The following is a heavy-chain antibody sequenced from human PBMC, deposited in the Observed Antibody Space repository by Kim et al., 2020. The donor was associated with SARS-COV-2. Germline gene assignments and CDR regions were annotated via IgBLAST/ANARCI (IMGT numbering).Heavy chain of an antibody. CDR1: GGSISSYY. J-gene: IGHJ4*02. Sequence: SETLSLTCTVSGGSISSYYWSWIRQPPGKGLEWIGYIYYSGSTNYNPSLKSRVTISVDTSKNQFSLKLSSVTAADTAVYYCAREGEYYDSSGYPIWGQGTLVTVSS. V-gene: IGHV4-59*13. CDR2: IYYSGST. CDR3: AREGEYYDSSGYPI. D-gene: IGHD3-22*01.